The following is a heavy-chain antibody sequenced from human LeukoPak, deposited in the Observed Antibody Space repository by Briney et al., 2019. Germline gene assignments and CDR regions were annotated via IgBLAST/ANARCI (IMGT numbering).Heavy chain of an antibody. CDR3: AKDHPHSDIVVVPAAIGFDY. V-gene: IGHV3-23*01. CDR2: ISDSGVTA. J-gene: IGHJ4*02. Sequence: GGSLRLSCAASGFTFSSYAMSWVRQAPGQGLDWVSAISDSGVTAYYADSVKGRFTISRDNSKSTLYLQMDSLRAEDTAVYYCAKDHPHSDIVVVPAAIGFDYWGQGTLVTVSS. D-gene: IGHD2-2*01. CDR1: GFTFSSYA.